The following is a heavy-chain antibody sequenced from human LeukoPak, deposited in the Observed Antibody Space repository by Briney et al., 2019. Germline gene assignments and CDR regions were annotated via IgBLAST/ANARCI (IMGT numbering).Heavy chain of an antibody. CDR2: IDNSGST. Sequence: PSETLSLTCTVSGGSIRDFYWSWIRQSADRRLDFIGYIDNSGSTEYNPSLKSRVTISVDTSKNQFPLDLNSVTAADTAVYYCASLAVPFGWYGGSYYWYMDVWGKGTTVTVSS. CDR1: GGSIRDFY. D-gene: IGHD6-19*01. J-gene: IGHJ6*03. V-gene: IGHV4-59*01. CDR3: ASLAVPFGWYGGSYYWYMDV.